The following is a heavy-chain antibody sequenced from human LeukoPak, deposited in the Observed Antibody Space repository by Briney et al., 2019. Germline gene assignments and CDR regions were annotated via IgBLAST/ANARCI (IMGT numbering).Heavy chain of an antibody. CDR2: INPNSGGT. V-gene: IGHV1-2*02. J-gene: IGHJ4*02. Sequence: ASVKVSCKASGFTFINYYMHWVRQAPGQGLEWMGWINPNSGGTNYAQKFQGRVTMTRDTSISTAYVELNRLSSDDTAVYYCVRDGDFDYWGQGTLVTVSS. D-gene: IGHD3-10*01. CDR1: GFTFINYY. CDR3: VRDGDFDY.